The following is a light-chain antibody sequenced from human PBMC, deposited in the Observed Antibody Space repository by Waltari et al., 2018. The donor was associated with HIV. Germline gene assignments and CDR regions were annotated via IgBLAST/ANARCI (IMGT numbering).Light chain of an antibody. CDR2: KAS. V-gene: IGKV1-5*03. CDR3: QQYKGYPWT. CDR1: RDMSNW. Sequence: DIQMTQSPSTLSASVGDRVTITCRASRDMSNWLAWYQQKPGKAPKLLIYKASTLESGVPSRFSGSGSGTEFTLTINSLQPDDFASYSCQQYKGYPWTFGQGTKVEIK. J-gene: IGKJ1*01.